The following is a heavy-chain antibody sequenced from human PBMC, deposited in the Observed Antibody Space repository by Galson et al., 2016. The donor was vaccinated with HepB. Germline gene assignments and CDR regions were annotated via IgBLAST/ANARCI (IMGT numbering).Heavy chain of an antibody. CDR1: GYTFTDFY. CDR3: AISHIVVVVAATHDAFDI. D-gene: IGHD2-15*01. J-gene: IGHJ3*02. CDR2: INPKSGDT. Sequence: SVKVSCKASGYTFTDFYVHWVRQAPGQGLEWMGCINPKSGDTNYAQNFQGWVTLTRDTSISTAYMELSRLRSDDTALYYCAISHIVVVVAATHDAFDIWGQGTMVTVAS. V-gene: IGHV1-2*04.